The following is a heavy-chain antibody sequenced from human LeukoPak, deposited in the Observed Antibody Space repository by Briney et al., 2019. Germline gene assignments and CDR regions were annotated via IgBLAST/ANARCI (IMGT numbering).Heavy chain of an antibody. CDR2: INPSGGST. V-gene: IGHV1-46*01. Sequence: ASVKVSCKASGYTFTSYYMHWVRQAAGQGVEWRGIINPSGGSTSYTQKFQGRLTMTRDSSTSTVYMELSSLVSEDTALYYCARKCSGRSCIGALDYWGQGPLVTVSS. J-gene: IGHJ4*02. CDR1: GYTFTSYY. D-gene: IGHD2-15*01. CDR3: ARKCSGRSCIGALDY.